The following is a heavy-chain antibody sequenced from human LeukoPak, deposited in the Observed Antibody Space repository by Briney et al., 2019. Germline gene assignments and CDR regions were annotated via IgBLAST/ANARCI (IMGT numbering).Heavy chain of an antibody. CDR2: INPNSDGT. CDR1: GSTFTGHY. J-gene: IGHJ4*02. CDR3: ASLNLPDSSGYYDD. V-gene: IGHV1-2*02. Sequence: ASVKVSCKASGSTFTGHYMHWVRQAPGQGLEWMGWINPNSDGTNYAQKFQGRVTMTRDTSISTAYMELSRLRSDDSAVYYCASLNLPDSSGYYDDWGQGTLVTLSS. D-gene: IGHD3-22*01.